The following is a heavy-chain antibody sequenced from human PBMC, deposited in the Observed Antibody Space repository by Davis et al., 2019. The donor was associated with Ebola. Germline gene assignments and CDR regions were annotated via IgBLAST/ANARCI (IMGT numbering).Heavy chain of an antibody. CDR3: TLLQEHL. CDR1: GFTFSSYY. V-gene: IGHV3-30*03. J-gene: IGHJ6*01. Sequence: GESLKISCAASGFTFSSYYMNWVRQAPGKGLEWVAIISYDGSNKYYADSVQGRFTISRDNSKDTLYLQMTSLHQGPIGLPPGTLLQEHLWG. CDR2: ISYDGSNK.